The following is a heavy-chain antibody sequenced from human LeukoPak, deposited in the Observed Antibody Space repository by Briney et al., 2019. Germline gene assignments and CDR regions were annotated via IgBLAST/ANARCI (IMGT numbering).Heavy chain of an antibody. D-gene: IGHD6-6*01. J-gene: IGHJ4*02. Sequence: GGSLRLSCAASGFTFSSYAMSWVRQAPGKGLEWVSAISGSGGSTYYADSVKGRFTISRNNSKNTLYLQMNSLRAEDTAVYYCAKDVARPGRWYYFDYWGQGTLVTVSS. V-gene: IGHV3-23*01. CDR1: GFTFSSYA. CDR3: AKDVARPGRWYYFDY. CDR2: ISGSGGST.